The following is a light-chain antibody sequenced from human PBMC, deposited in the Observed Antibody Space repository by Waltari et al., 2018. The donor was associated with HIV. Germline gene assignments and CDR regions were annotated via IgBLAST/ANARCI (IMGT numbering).Light chain of an antibody. CDR1: QSISSL. Sequence: DMQMTQHPSTLSAYVGARVTITCRASQSISSLLAWYQQKPGKAPKLLIYKASSLETGVPSRFSGSGSGTEFTLTISSLQSDDFATYYCQQYNSYPYTFGQGTKLEIK. J-gene: IGKJ2*01. CDR2: KAS. V-gene: IGKV1-5*03. CDR3: QQYNSYPYT.